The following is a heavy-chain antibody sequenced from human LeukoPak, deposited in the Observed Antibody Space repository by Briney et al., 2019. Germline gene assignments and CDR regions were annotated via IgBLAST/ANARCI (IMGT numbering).Heavy chain of an antibody. CDR3: AGRGLSTGWTFDY. CDR1: GGSISTSY. CDR2: IHTSGST. J-gene: IGHJ4*01. D-gene: IGHD6-19*01. V-gene: IGHV4-4*07. Sequence: SETLSLTRSVSGGSISTSYRSWIRQPAGKGLEWIAQIHTSGSTNFNPSLKSRVSISMDTPNNQFSLMISSVSAADTAIYYCAGRGLSTGWTFDYWGHGALVTVSS.